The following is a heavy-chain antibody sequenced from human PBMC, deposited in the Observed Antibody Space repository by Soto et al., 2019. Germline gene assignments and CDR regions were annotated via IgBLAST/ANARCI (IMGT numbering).Heavy chain of an antibody. V-gene: IGHV1-69*12. Sequence: QVQLVQSGAEVKKPGSSVRVSCKASGGTLRNYGISWVRQAPGQGLEWMGGIIPVFGTANYAQKFQGRVTITAEESTSTLYMDVTSLRSEDTAVYYCSRGDATKIVVTTYYGMDVWGQGTTVTVSS. CDR3: SRGDATKIVVTTYYGMDV. J-gene: IGHJ6*02. D-gene: IGHD4-17*01. CDR1: GGTLRNYG. CDR2: IIPVFGTA.